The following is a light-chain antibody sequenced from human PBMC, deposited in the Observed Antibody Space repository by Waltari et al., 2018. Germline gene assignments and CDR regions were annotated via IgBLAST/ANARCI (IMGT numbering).Light chain of an antibody. CDR3: AAWDDSLSGVV. CDR1: SSNLGHNY. V-gene: IGLV1-47*01. CDR2: RHN. Sequence: QSVLTQPPSASGTPGQRVTISCSGSSSNLGHNYIYWYQQLPGTTPKLLIYRHNQRPSGVPDRFSGSKSGTSASLAISGLRSEDEADYYCAAWDDSLSGVVFGGGTKLTVL. J-gene: IGLJ2*01.